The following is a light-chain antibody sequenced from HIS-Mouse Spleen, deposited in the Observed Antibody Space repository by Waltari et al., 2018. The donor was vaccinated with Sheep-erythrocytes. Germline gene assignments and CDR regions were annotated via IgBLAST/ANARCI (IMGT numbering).Light chain of an antibody. CDR2: AAS. Sequence: DIQMTQSPSSVSASVGDRVTITCRASQGISSWLAWYQKKPGKAPKHLIYAASSLQSGVPSRFSGSGSGTDFTLTISSLQPEDFATYYCQQANSFPITFGQGTRLEIK. V-gene: IGKV1-12*01. J-gene: IGKJ5*01. CDR1: QGISSW. CDR3: QQANSFPIT.